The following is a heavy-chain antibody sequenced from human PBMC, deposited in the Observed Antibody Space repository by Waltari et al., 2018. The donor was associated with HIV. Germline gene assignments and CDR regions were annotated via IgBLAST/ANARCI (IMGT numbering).Heavy chain of an antibody. J-gene: IGHJ4*02. V-gene: IGHV3-15*01. Sequence: EVQLVESGGGLVKPGGSLRLSCAASGFNFTNAWMSWVRQAPGKGLDGVGRIKSKSDGGTTDYAATVKGRFTISRDDSKDTLYLQVNSLKTDDTAVYYCATAGSTGTTRGYWGQGTLVTVSS. CDR1: GFNFTNAW. D-gene: IGHD1-1*01. CDR2: IKSKSDGGTT. CDR3: ATAGSTGTTRGY.